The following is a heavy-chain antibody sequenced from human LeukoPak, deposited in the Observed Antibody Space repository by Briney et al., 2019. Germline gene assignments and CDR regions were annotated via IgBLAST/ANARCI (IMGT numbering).Heavy chain of an antibody. D-gene: IGHD6-13*01. J-gene: IGHJ6*02. Sequence: ASVKVSCKASGYTFTSYGISWVRQAPGQGLEWMGWISAYNGNTNYAQKLQGRVTMTTDTSTSTAYMELRSLRSDDTAVYYCAREEQQGPENYYYYGMDVWGQGTTVTVSS. V-gene: IGHV1-18*01. CDR1: GYTFTSYG. CDR3: AREEQQGPENYYYYGMDV. CDR2: ISAYNGNT.